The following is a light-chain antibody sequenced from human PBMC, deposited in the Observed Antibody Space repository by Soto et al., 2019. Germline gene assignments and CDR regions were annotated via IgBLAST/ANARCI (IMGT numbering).Light chain of an antibody. CDR2: GNS. Sequence: QSVLTQPPSVSGAPGQRVTISCTGSSSNIGAGYDVHWYQQLPGTAPKLLIYGNSNRPSEVPDRFSGSKSGTSASLAITGLQGEDEAEYYCQSYDSSLSGVVFGGGTKLTVL. V-gene: IGLV1-40*01. CDR1: SSNIGAGYD. J-gene: IGLJ2*01. CDR3: QSYDSSLSGVV.